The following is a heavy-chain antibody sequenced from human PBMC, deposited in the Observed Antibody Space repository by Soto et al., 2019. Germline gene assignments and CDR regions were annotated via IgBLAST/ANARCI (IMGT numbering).Heavy chain of an antibody. J-gene: IGHJ4*02. V-gene: IGHV1-58*01. Sequence: SVKVSCKASGVSFTSSAVQWLRQARGQRLEWIGWIVVGSGNTNYAQKFQERVTITRDMSTSTAYMGLSSLRSEDTAVYYCAADRTYCGGDCYVDWGQGTLVTSPQ. CDR3: AADRTYCGGDCYVD. CDR2: IVVGSGNT. D-gene: IGHD2-21*02. CDR1: GVSFTSSA.